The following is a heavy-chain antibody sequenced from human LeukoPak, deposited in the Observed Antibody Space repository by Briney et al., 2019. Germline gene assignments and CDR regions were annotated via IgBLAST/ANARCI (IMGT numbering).Heavy chain of an antibody. CDR1: GFTFSSYW. V-gene: IGHV3-74*01. D-gene: IGHD3-22*01. CDR3: ARPHTYYDSSGYPYYFDY. J-gene: IGHJ4*02. Sequence: PGGSLRLSCAASGFTFSSYWMHWVRQAPGKGLVWVSRINSDGSSTSYADSVKGRFTISGDNAKNTLYLQMNSLRAEDTAVYYCARPHTYYDSSGYPYYFDYWGQGTLVTVSS. CDR2: INSDGSST.